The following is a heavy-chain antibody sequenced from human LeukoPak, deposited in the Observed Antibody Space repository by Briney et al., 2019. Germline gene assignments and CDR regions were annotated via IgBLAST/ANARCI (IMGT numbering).Heavy chain of an antibody. V-gene: IGHV3-48*01. J-gene: IGHJ4*02. D-gene: IGHD3-3*01. CDR1: GFTFSSYS. CDR3: AREKLDYYDFWSGYYL. CDR2: ISSSSSTI. Sequence: GGSLRLSCAASGFTFSSYSMNWVRQAPGKGLEWVSYISSSSSTIYYADSVKGRFTISRDNAKNSLYLQMNSLRAEDTAVYYCAREKLDYYDFWSGYYLWGQGTLVTVSS.